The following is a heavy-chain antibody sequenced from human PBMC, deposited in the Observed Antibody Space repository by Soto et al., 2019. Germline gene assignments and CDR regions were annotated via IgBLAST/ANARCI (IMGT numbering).Heavy chain of an antibody. J-gene: IGHJ4*02. D-gene: IGHD5-12*01. V-gene: IGHV1-18*01. CDR1: GYTFYSYG. Sequence: GASVKVSCKTSGYTFYSYGISWVRQAPGLGLEWVGWINAFNGDTNNAEKYQGRVTMTTDTSTTTVYMELRNLEFDDTAVYYCARWGRGDGYNYLDYWGQGTLVTVSS. CDR3: ARWGRGDGYNYLDY. CDR2: INAFNGDT.